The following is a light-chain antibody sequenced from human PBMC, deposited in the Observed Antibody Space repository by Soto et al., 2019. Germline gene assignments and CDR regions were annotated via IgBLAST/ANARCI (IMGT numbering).Light chain of an antibody. CDR2: EVS. Sequence: QSVLTQPGSVSGSPGQSITISCTGTSSDVGGYNYVSWYQQHPGKAPKLMIYEVSYRPSGVSNRFSASKSGNTASLTISGLQAEDEADYYCSSYTTSSTYVFGTGTKLTV. CDR3: SSYTTSSTYV. V-gene: IGLV2-14*01. J-gene: IGLJ1*01. CDR1: SSDVGGYNY.